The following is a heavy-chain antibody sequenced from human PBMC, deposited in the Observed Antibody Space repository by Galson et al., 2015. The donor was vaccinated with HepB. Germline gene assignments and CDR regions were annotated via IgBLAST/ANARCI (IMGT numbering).Heavy chain of an antibody. V-gene: IGHV5-10-1*01. CDR1: GYSFTHYW. J-gene: IGHJ3*02. CDR3: ARRILSLVPGLVSRAFDI. Sequence: QSGAEVKKPGESLRISCKGSGYSFTHYWITWVRKRPGKGLEWMGRIDPSDSYTNYSPSFQGHVTISVDKSINTAYLQWSSLEASDTAIYYCARRILSLVPGLVSRAFDIGGQGTMVTVSS. CDR2: IDPSDSYT. D-gene: IGHD2/OR15-2a*01.